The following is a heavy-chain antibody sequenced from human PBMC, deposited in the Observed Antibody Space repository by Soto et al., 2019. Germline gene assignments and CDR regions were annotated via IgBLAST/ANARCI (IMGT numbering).Heavy chain of an antibody. J-gene: IGHJ1*01. Sequence: VLLALKKKIEWVAIISFDGINKFYSDSVKGRFTISRDNSKNTLYLEMSSLRVEDTAVFFCAKDLSFCFYCNGYQH. D-gene: IGHD3-10*01. CDR2: ISFDGINK. CDR3: AKDLSFCFYCNGYQH. V-gene: IGHV3-30*15.